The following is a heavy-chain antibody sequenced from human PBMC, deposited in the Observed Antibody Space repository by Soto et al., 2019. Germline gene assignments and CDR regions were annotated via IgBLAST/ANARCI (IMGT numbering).Heavy chain of an antibody. D-gene: IGHD3-9*01. CDR3: AKDHYDILTGYNAFDY. J-gene: IGHJ4*02. V-gene: IGHV3-30*18. CDR2: ISYDGSNK. Sequence: PGGSLRLSCAVSGFTFISYGMHWVRQAPGKGLEWVAVISYDGSNKYYADSVKGRFTISRDNSKNTLYLQMNSLRAEDTAVYYCAKDHYDILTGYNAFDYWGQGTLVTVSS. CDR1: GFTFISYG.